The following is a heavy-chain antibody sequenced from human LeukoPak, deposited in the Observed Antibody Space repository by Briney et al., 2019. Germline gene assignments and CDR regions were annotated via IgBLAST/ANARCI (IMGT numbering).Heavy chain of an antibody. Sequence: PSETLSLTCSVSGSSVSGGSYHWTWIRQPAGKGLEWIGRIYSDGTTNYNPSLKSRVTMSADTSKNQFSLRLSSVTAADTAVYYCASLDLDPGNITAGDYFDYWGQGTLVTVSS. CDR3: ASLDLDPGNITAGDYFDY. D-gene: IGHD6-13*01. V-gene: IGHV4-61*02. J-gene: IGHJ4*02. CDR1: GSSVSGGSYH. CDR2: IYSDGTT.